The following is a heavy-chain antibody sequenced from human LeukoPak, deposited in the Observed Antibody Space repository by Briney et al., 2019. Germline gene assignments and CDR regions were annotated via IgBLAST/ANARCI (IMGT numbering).Heavy chain of an antibody. Sequence: SETLSLTCTVSRGSMSSYYWSWIRQRPHTGKDRIGYGYYSGSTNYNPSLKSRVNISVDPSKHQFSLKLTSVTAADTAVYYCARVRVSSSSHPWYFDYWGQGTLATVSS. CDR1: RGSMSSYY. V-gene: IGHV4-59*12. CDR3: ARVRVSSSSHPWYFDY. J-gene: IGHJ4*02. D-gene: IGHD6-19*01. CDR2: GYYSGST.